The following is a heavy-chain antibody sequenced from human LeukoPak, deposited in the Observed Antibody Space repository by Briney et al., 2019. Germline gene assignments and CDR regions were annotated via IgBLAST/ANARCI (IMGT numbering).Heavy chain of an antibody. V-gene: IGHV3-7*03. CDR1: GFTFSSYW. Sequence: GGSLRLSCAASGFTFSSYWMNWARQAPGKGLEWAASINHNGNVNYYVDSEKGRFTISRDNAKNSLYLQMSNLRAEDTAVYFCARGGGLDVWGQGATVTVSS. J-gene: IGHJ6*02. CDR2: INHNGNVN. CDR3: ARGGGLDV. D-gene: IGHD3-16*01.